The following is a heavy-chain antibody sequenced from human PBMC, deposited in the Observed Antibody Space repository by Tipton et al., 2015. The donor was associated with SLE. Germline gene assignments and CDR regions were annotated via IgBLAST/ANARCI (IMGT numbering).Heavy chain of an antibody. CDR3: AKEGPAASFDH. V-gene: IGHV3-30-3*01. CDR2: ISYDGSNK. CDR1: GFTFSSYA. J-gene: IGHJ4*02. D-gene: IGHD2-2*01. Sequence: SLRLSCAASGFTFSSYAMHWVRQAPGKGLEWVAVISYDGSNKYYADSVKGRFTISRDDSENVVYLEMNSLRDEDTALYYCAKEGPAASFDHWGQGTLVMVS.